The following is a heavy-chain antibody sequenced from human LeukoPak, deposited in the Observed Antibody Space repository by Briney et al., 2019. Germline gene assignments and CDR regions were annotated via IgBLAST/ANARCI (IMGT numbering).Heavy chain of an antibody. J-gene: IGHJ4*02. CDR1: GFTFTAYT. CDR2: IKPDGSQI. CDR3: ARRAGAYSHPYDY. Sequence: GGSLRLSCAASGFTFTAYTINWVRQAPGKGLEWVANIKPDGSQIYYVDSVKGRFTISRDNAKNTLYLQMNSLRAEDTAVYYCARRAGAYSHPYDYWGQGTLVTVSS. V-gene: IGHV3-7*03. D-gene: IGHD4/OR15-4a*01.